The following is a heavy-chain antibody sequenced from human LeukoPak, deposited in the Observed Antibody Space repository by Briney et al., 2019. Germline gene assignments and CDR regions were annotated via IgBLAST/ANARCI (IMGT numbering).Heavy chain of an antibody. V-gene: IGHV1-69*01. D-gene: IGHD2-15*01. Sequence: GASVKVSCKASGGTFSSYAISWVRQAPGQGLEWMGGIIPIFGTANYAQRFQGRITISADESTTTAYMELSSLRSDDTAVYYCARGLSWWSTPSSSYYYRMDVWGQGTTVTVSS. CDR1: GGTFSSYA. J-gene: IGHJ6*02. CDR2: IIPIFGTA. CDR3: ARGLSWWSTPSSSYYYRMDV.